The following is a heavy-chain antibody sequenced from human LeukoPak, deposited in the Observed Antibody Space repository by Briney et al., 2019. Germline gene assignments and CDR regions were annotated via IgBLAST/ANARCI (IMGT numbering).Heavy chain of an antibody. Sequence: SETLSLTCTVSGGSISSSSYYWGWIRQPPGKGLEWIGDIYYSGRTYYNLSLRNRVSISLDTSKNRFSLTLTSVTAADTAVYYCARRRYYDSTGFFDWGRGSLVIVSS. J-gene: IGHJ1*01. V-gene: IGHV4-39*02. CDR2: IYYSGRT. D-gene: IGHD3-22*01. CDR3: ARRRYYDSTGFFD. CDR1: GGSISSSSYY.